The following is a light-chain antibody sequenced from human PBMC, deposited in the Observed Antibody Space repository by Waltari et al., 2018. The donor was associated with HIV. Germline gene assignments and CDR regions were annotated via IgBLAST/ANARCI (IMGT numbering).Light chain of an antibody. CDR2: RND. J-gene: IGLJ2*01. Sequence: QSQLTQPPSISGAPGQRVAISCSGTSSNIGANFVYWYQQFPGMAPRLLIYRNDQRPSSKSGTSASLAISGLRAEDEADYYCATWDDRLSAWLFGGGTKLTVL. CDR3: ATWDDRLSAWL. V-gene: IGLV1-47*01. CDR1: SSNIGANF.